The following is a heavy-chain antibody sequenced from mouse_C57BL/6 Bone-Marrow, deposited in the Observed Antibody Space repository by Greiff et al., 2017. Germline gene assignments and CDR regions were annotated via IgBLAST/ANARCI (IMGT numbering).Heavy chain of an antibody. CDR1: GYAFTNYL. V-gene: IGHV1-54*01. J-gene: IGHJ3*01. Sequence: VQLLQPGAELVRPGTSVKVSCKASGYAFTNYLMQWVKQRPGQGLEWIGVINPCSGGTNYNEKFKGKATLTADKSSSTAYMQLSSLTSEDSAVYFCARSKNGNGCFSYWGQGKRVTVSA. CDR3: ARSKNGNGCFSY. CDR2: INPCSGGT.